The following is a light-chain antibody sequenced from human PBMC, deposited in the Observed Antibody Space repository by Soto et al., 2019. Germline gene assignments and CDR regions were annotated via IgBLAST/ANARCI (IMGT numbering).Light chain of an antibody. CDR1: SSDVGAHNF. J-gene: IGLJ3*02. Sequence: QSALTQPASVSGSPGQSITISCTGTSSDVGAHNFVSWYQQHPGKAPKLIFYEISNRPPGLSYRFSGSKSGTTASLTISGLQAEDEADYFCRSYTTKKTLLFGGGTKLTVL. V-gene: IGLV2-14*01. CDR2: EIS. CDR3: RSYTTKKTLL.